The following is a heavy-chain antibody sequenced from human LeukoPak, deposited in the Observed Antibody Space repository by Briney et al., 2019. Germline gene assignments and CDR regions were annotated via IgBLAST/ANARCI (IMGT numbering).Heavy chain of an antibody. V-gene: IGHV1-69*02. CDR2: IIPILGIA. J-gene: IGHJ4*02. Sequence: SVKVSCKASGGTFSSYTISWVRQAPGQGLEWMGRIIPILGIANYAQKFQGRVTITADKSTSTAYMELRSLRSEDTAVYYCARYDFWSGYYFDYWGQGTLVTVSS. D-gene: IGHD3-3*01. CDR3: ARYDFWSGYYFDY. CDR1: GGTFSSYT.